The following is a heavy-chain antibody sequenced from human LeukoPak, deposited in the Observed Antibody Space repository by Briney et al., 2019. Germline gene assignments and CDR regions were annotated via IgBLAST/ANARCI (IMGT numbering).Heavy chain of an antibody. Sequence: SVKVSCKASGGTFSSYAISWVRQAPGQGLEWMGGIIPIFGTANYAQKFQGRVTITADESTSTAYMELSRLRSDDTAVYYCARDPAYSYGYPLYYFDYWGQGTLVTVSS. V-gene: IGHV1-69*13. CDR3: ARDPAYSYGYPLYYFDY. J-gene: IGHJ4*02. CDR1: GGTFSSYA. D-gene: IGHD5-18*01. CDR2: IIPIFGTA.